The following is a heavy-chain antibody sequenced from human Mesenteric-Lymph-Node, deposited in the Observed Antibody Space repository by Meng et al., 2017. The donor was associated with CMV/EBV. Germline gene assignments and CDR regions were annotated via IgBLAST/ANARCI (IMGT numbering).Heavy chain of an antibody. V-gene: IGHV1-69*02. CDR2: IIPILGIA. CDR1: GGTFSIYN. CDR3: AGGIAAAGSRWFDP. D-gene: IGHD6-13*01. Sequence: HVELVQSVAEVKTPGSSVKVSCKVSGGTFSIYNISWVRQAPGQGLEWLGRIIPILGIANYEQKFQGRVTITADKSTSTAYMELSRLRSEDTAEYYCAGGIAAAGSRWFDPWVQGTLVTVSS. J-gene: IGHJ5*02.